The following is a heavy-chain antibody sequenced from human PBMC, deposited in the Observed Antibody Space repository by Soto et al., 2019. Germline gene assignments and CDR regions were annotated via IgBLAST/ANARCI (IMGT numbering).Heavy chain of an antibody. J-gene: IGHJ4*02. V-gene: IGHV4-34*01. CDR1: GGSFSGFF. Sequence: QVQLQQWGAGLLKPSETLSLTCAVYGGSFSGFFWSWIRQPPGKGLEWIGEINHSGSTNYSPSLKSRVTLSVDSSKNQFSLKLSSVAAADTAVYYCARAHHSGSGRLFRLWGQGTLVTVSS. CDR2: INHSGST. CDR3: ARAHHSGSGRLFRL. D-gene: IGHD3-10*01.